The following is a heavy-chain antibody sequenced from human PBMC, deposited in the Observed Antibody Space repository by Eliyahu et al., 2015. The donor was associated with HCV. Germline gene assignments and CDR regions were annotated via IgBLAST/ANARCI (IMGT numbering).Heavy chain of an antibody. CDR1: XFXFSDYW. CDR2: LSSDGNIT. J-gene: IGHJ4*02. CDR3: ARPFYDFWSGPDC. Sequence: EVQLVESGGDFVQPGGSLRLXCVVSXFXFSDYWMHWVRQTPGKGLGWVSRLSSDGNITHYTDSVKGRFTISRDNARNTLFLQMNSLRAEDSGVYYCARPFYDFWSGPDCWGQGTLVTVSS. V-gene: IGHV3-74*01. D-gene: IGHD3-3*01.